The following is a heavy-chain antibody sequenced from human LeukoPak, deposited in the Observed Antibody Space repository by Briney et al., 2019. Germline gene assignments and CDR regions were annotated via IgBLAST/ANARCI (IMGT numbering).Heavy chain of an antibody. CDR3: ARLGAVPGSGAHGFDP. D-gene: IGHD6-19*01. J-gene: IGHJ5*02. CDR2: IYPGDSDT. V-gene: IGHV5-51*01. CDR1: GYRFTSYW. Sequence: GASLKISCKASGYRFTSYWIGWVRQMPGKGLECMGIIYPGDSDTRYSPSFQGQVTMSADKSISTAYLQWSTLKASDTAMYYCARLGAVPGSGAHGFDPWGQGTLVIVSS.